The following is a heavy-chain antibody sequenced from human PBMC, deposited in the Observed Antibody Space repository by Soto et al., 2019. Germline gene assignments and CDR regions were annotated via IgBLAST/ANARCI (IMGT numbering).Heavy chain of an antibody. Sequence: QVQLVQSGAEVRNPGSSVKVSCKASGDKFSSYTISWVRQAPGQGLEWMGRIVSFAGVPIDAQIFQGRITNTAESSSSTGYMELTSLTSDDTAVYYCAREPSIAAVGIPLYSYYYMDVWGEGTAVTVSS. CDR2: IVSFAGVP. J-gene: IGHJ6*03. CDR3: AREPSIAAVGIPLYSYYYMDV. CDR1: GDKFSSYT. D-gene: IGHD2-15*01. V-gene: IGHV1-69*08.